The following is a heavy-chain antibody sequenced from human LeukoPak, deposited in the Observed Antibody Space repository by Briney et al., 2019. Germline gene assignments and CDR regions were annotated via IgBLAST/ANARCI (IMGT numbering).Heavy chain of an antibody. CDR2: MFYSGST. J-gene: IGHJ4*02. CDR1: GGSISSHSYY. Sequence: PSETLSLTCTVSGGSISSHSYYWGWIRQPPGKGLEWIGSMFYSGSTNYNPSLKRRVTISVDTSKNQFSLRLSSVTAADTAMYYCVRHGDYLDGSGTYYAPFDNWGQGTLVTASS. CDR3: VRHGDYLDGSGTYYAPFDN. V-gene: IGHV4-39*01. D-gene: IGHD3-10*01.